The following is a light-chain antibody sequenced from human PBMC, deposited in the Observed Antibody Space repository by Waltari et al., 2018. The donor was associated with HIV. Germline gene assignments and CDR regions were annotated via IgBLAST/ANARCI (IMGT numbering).Light chain of an antibody. J-gene: IGLJ3*02. Sequence: SDELTPPPSASVSPGQTARITCPGDALPKKYAYWYQQKSCQAPVLVIYEDCKPPSVIPERFSGSSAGTMATLTINEAQVEDEADYYCYSTDSSGSRWVFGGGTKLTVL. CDR2: EDC. CDR1: ALPKKY. CDR3: YSTDSSGSRWV. V-gene: IGLV3-10*01.